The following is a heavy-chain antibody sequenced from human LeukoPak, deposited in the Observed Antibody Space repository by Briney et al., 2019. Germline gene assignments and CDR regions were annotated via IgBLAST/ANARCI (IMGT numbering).Heavy chain of an antibody. CDR1: GFTFSSYW. V-gene: IGHV3-7*01. CDR2: IKQDGSEK. D-gene: IGHD3-10*01. J-gene: IGHJ6*02. Sequence: GGSLRLSCAASGFTFSSYWMSWVRQAPGKGLEWVANIKQDGSEKYYVDSVKGRFTISRDNAKNSLYLQMNSLRAEDTAVYYCARDSVPEHYYYYGMDVWGQGTTVTVSS. CDR3: ARDSVPEHYYYYGMDV.